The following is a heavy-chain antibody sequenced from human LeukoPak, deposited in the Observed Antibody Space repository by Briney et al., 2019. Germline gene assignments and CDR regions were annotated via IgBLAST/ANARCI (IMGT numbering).Heavy chain of an antibody. D-gene: IGHD5-24*01. Sequence: GGSLRLSCAASGFDLSTYEMNWVRQAPGKGLEWIADITISGHAKNYADSVKGRFSISRDNARTSLYLQMHSLRVEDTGVYYCARGDPHADLWGQGTLVTVSS. CDR2: ITISGHAK. CDR1: GFDLSTYE. J-gene: IGHJ5*02. CDR3: ARGDPHADL. V-gene: IGHV3-48*03.